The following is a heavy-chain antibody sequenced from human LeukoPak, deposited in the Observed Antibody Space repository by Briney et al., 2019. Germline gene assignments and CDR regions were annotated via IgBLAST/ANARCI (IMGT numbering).Heavy chain of an antibody. D-gene: IGHD3-10*01. V-gene: IGHV1-18*01. J-gene: IGHJ4*02. CDR1: GYTFISYD. Sequence: ASVKVSCKASGYTFISYDISWVQQAPGQGLEWMGWISAYNGHTNYAQNLQGRVTMTTDTSTSTAYMELRSLRSDDTAVYYCARVSGSYSYFDYWGQGTLVTVSS. CDR2: ISAYNGHT. CDR3: ARVSGSYSYFDY.